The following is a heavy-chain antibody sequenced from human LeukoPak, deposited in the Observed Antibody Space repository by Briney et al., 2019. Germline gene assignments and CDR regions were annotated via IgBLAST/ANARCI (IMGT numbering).Heavy chain of an antibody. CDR1: GYTFTSYG. J-gene: IGHJ6*04. CDR2: ISGYNGST. Sequence: GASVTVSYKASGYTFTSYGISWVRQAPGQGLEWMGWISGYNGSTNYAQKLQGRITMTTDTSTGTAYMELRSLRSDDTAVYYCARDRAVAGYYYYYYGMDVWGKGTTVTVSS. V-gene: IGHV1-18*04. CDR3: ARDRAVAGYYYYYYGMDV. D-gene: IGHD6-19*01.